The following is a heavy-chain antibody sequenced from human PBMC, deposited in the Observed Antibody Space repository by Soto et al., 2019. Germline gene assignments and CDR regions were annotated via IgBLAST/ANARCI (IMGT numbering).Heavy chain of an antibody. CDR2: IYPGDSDT. J-gene: IGHJ4*02. D-gene: IGHD3-3*02. CDR1: VYSFTNFW. CDR3: ARGLTSVSNPYHFDY. V-gene: IGHV5-51*01. Sequence: GESLKISCKASVYSFTNFWIGWVRQMPGKGLEWMGIIYPGDSDTRYSPSFQGQVAISADRSITTAYLQWSSLQASDTAVYYCARGLTSVSNPYHFDYWGQGTLVTVSS.